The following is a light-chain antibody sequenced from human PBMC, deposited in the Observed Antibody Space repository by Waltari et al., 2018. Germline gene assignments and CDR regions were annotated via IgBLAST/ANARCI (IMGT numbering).Light chain of an antibody. V-gene: IGKV3-11*01. CDR1: QSVSSY. J-gene: IGKJ1*01. CDR3: QQRSTWPLT. CDR2: DAS. Sequence: EIVLTQSPATLSLSPGERATLSCRASQSVSSYLAWYHQKPGQAPRLLIYDASTRATGIPARFSGSGSGTDFTLTISSLEPEDFAVYYCQQRSTWPLTFGQGTKVEIK.